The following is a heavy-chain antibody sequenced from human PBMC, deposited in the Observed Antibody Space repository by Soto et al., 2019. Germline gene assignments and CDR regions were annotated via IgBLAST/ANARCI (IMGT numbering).Heavy chain of an antibody. Sequence: SQTLSLTCAISGDSVSSNSAAWNWIRQSPPRGLEWLGRTYYRSKWYNDYAVSVKSRITINPDTSKNQFSLQLNSVTPEDTAVYYCARVSFISGYSSGWHYYFDYWGQGTLVTVSS. CDR3: ARVSFISGYSSGWHYYFDY. D-gene: IGHD6-19*01. CDR2: TYYRSKWYN. V-gene: IGHV6-1*01. J-gene: IGHJ4*02. CDR1: GDSVSSNSAA.